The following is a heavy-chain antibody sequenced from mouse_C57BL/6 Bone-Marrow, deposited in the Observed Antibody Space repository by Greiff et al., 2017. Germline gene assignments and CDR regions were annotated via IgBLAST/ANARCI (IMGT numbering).Heavy chain of an antibody. CDR1: GFSFNTYA. CDR3: VRHLYYDYPYYAMDY. Sequence: EVQVVESGGGLVQPKGSLKLSCAASGFSFNTYAMNWVRQAPGKGLEWVARIRSKSNNYATYYADSVKDRFTISRDDSESMLYLQMNNLKTEDTAMYYRVRHLYYDYPYYAMDYWGQGTSVTVSS. V-gene: IGHV10-1*01. CDR2: IRSKSNNYAT. J-gene: IGHJ4*01. D-gene: IGHD2-4*01.